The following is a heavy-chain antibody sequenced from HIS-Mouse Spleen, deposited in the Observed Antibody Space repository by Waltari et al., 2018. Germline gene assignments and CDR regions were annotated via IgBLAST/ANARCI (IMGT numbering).Heavy chain of an antibody. V-gene: IGHV4-39*07. CDR3: ARDRIDAFDI. J-gene: IGHJ3*02. CDR2: IYYSGST. CDR1: GGSISSSSYY. Sequence: QLQLQESGPGLVKPSETLSLTCTVSGGSISSSSYYWGWILQPPGKGLEWIGSIYYSGSTYYNPSLKSRVTISVDTSKNQFSLKLSSVTAADTAVYYCARDRIDAFDIWGQGTMVTVSS.